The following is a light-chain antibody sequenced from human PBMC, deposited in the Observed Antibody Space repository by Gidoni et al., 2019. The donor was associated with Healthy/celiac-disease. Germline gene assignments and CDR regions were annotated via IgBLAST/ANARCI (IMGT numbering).Light chain of an antibody. V-gene: IGKV4-1*01. J-gene: IGKJ2*01. CDR2: WAS. CDR1: QSVLYSSNNKNY. Sequence: VMTQSPDALDVSLGEGATINCKSSQSVLYSSNNKNYLAWYQQKPGQPPKLLIYWASTRESGVPDRFSGSGSGTDFTLTIRSLQAEDVAVYYCQQYYSTPYTFGQGTKLEIK. CDR3: QQYYSTPYT.